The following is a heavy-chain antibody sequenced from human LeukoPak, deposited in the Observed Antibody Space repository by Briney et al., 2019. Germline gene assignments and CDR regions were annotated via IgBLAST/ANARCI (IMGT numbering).Heavy chain of an antibody. D-gene: IGHD2-2*02. J-gene: IGHJ4*02. V-gene: IGHV4-59*08. CDR3: ARQYQPLLYGGGYFDY. CDR2: IYHSGST. CDR1: GGSISSYY. Sequence: SETLSLTCTVSGGSISSYYWSWIRQPPGKGLEWIGYIYHSGSTNYNPSLKSRVTISVDTSKNQFSLKLSSVTAADTAVYYCARQYQPLLYGGGYFDYWGQGTLVTVSS.